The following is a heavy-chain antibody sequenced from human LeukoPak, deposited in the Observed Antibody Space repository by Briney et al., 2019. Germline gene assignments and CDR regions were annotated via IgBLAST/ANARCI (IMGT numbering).Heavy chain of an antibody. D-gene: IGHD3-10*01. V-gene: IGHV3-23*01. CDR2: ISGSGGST. J-gene: IGHJ6*03. CDR3: AKVAGEGLYYYYYMDV. CDR1: GFTFSSYA. Sequence: GGSLRLSCAASGFTFSSYAMSWVRQAPGKGLEWVSAISGSGGSTYYADSVKGRFTISRDNSKNTLYLQMNSLRAEDTAVYYCAKVAGEGLYYYYYMDVWGKGTTVTVSS.